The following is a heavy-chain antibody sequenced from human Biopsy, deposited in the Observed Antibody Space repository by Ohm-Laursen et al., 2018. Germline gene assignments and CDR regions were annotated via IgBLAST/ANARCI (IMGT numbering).Heavy chain of an antibody. CDR2: IYHSGTT. CDR1: GVSISVDGYY. V-gene: IGHV4-31*03. CDR3: ATFRASWDTTQGGDY. J-gene: IGHJ4*02. D-gene: IGHD1-26*01. Sequence: SQTLSLTCTVSGVSISVDGYYWAWIRQLPGKGLDWIGYIYHSGTTYYNPSLKSRLTMSVVTSKNEFSLRLRSVTAADTAVYFCATFRASWDTTQGGDYWGQGTLVTVSS.